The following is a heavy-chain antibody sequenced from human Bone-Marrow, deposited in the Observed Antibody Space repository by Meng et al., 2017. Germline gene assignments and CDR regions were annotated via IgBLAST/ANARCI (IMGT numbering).Heavy chain of an antibody. J-gene: IGHJ1*01. D-gene: IGHD6-19*01. CDR1: GGTFSSYA. Sequence: SVKVSCKASGGTFSSYAISWVRQAPGQGLEWMGGIIPIFGTANYAQKFQGRVTITADKSTSTAYMELSSLRSEDTAVYYCASHQEWARYSSGWAAEYFQHWGQGTLVTVSS. CDR3: ASHQEWARYSSGWAAEYFQH. V-gene: IGHV1-69*06. CDR2: IIPIFGTA.